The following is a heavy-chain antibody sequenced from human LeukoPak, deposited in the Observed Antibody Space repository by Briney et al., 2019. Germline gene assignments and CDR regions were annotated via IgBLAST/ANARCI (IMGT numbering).Heavy chain of an antibody. CDR1: GLSVISNY. J-gene: IGHJ3*02. Sequence: LSGGSLRLSCAASGLSVISNYMSWVRQAPGKGLEWISVIYSGDNTYYADSVKGRFTISRDNSENSLYLQMSSLRPEDTAVYYCAREREGYAFDIWGQGTLVTVSS. CDR2: IYSGDNT. CDR3: AREREGYAFDI. D-gene: IGHD5-24*01. V-gene: IGHV3-53*01.